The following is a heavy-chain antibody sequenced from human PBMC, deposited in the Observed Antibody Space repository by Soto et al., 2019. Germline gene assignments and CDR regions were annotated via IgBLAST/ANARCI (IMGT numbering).Heavy chain of an antibody. CDR1: GYTFTGYY. D-gene: IGHD3-10*01. CDR3: ATAPYGSGSYPYYYYMDV. J-gene: IGHJ6*03. Sequence: SVKVSCKASGYTFTGYYMHWVRQAPGQGLEWMGRIIPILGIANYAQKFQGRVTITADKSTSTAYMELSSLRSEDTAVYYCATAPYGSGSYPYYYYMDVWGKGTTVTVSS. CDR2: IIPILGIA. V-gene: IGHV1-69*02.